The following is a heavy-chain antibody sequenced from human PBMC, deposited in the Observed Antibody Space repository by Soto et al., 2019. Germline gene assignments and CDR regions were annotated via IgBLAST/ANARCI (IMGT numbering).Heavy chain of an antibody. CDR3: TTGDTMFRGRSND. Sequence: EVQLVESGGGLVKPGGSLRLSCAASGFTFSNAWMNWVRQAPGKGLEWVGRIKSKTDGGTTDYAAPVKGRFTISRDDAKNALYLKMNSLKTQDTAVYYCTTGDTMFRGRSNDWGRGTMATVSS. CDR2: IKSKTDGGTT. D-gene: IGHD3-10*01. J-gene: IGHJ3*01. V-gene: IGHV3-15*07. CDR1: GFTFSNAW.